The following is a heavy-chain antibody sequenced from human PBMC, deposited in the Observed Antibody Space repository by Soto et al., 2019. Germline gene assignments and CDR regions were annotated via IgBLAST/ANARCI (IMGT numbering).Heavy chain of an antibody. CDR2: IYYSGST. Sequence: PSETLSLTCTVSGGSISSYYWSWIRQPPGKGLEWIGYIYYSGSTNYNPSLKCRVTISVDTSKNQFSLKLSSVTAADTAVYYCASHSHYFGSGSYPDYYYYYMDVWGKGTTVTVSS. V-gene: IGHV4-59*08. D-gene: IGHD3-10*01. J-gene: IGHJ6*03. CDR1: GGSISSYY. CDR3: ASHSHYFGSGSYPDYYYYYMDV.